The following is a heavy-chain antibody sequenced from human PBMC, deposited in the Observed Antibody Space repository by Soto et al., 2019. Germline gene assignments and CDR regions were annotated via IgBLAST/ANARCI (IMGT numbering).Heavy chain of an antibody. J-gene: IGHJ6*02. D-gene: IGHD6-13*01. CDR1: GFTFSSYG. Sequence: SLRLSCAASGFTFSSYGMHWVRQAPGKGLEWVAVISYDGSNKYYADSVKGRFTISRDNSKNTLYLQMNSLRAEDTAVYYCAKPLGAELYYYYGMDVWGQGTTVTVSS. CDR2: ISYDGSNK. CDR3: AKPLGAELYYYYGMDV. V-gene: IGHV3-30*18.